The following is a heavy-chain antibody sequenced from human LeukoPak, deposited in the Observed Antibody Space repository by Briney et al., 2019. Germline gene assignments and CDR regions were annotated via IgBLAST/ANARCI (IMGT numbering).Heavy chain of an antibody. Sequence: PSQTLSLTCTVSGGSISSGDYYWSWIRQPPGKGLEWIGYIYYSGSTYYNPSLKSRVTVSVDTSKNQFSLKLSSVTAADTAVYYCARAPRRFGETPRNFDYWGQGTLVTVSS. J-gene: IGHJ4*02. V-gene: IGHV4-30-4*01. CDR2: IYYSGST. D-gene: IGHD3-10*01. CDR3: ARAPRRFGETPRNFDY. CDR1: GGSISSGDYY.